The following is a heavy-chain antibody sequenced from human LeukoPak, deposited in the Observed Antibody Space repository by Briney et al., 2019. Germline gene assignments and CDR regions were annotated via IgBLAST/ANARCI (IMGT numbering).Heavy chain of an antibody. CDR1: GYTFTGYY. D-gene: IGHD5-18*01. CDR3: AREWSYGYRRPYYFDY. J-gene: IGHJ4*02. CDR2: INPDSGGT. Sequence: ASVKVSCKASGYTFTGYYMHWVRQAPGQGLEWMGWINPDSGGTNYAQKFQGWVTMTRDTSISTAYMELSRLRSDDTAVYYCAREWSYGYRRPYYFDYWGQGTLVTVSS. V-gene: IGHV1-2*04.